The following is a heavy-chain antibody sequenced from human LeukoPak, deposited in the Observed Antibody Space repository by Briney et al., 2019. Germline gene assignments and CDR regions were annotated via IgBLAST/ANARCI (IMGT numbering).Heavy chain of an antibody. V-gene: IGHV1-46*01. Sequence: GASVKVSCKASGYTFTSYYMHWVRQAPGQGLEWMGIINPSGGSTSYAQKFQGRVTMTRDTSTSTVYMELSRLRSEDTAVYYCARGGLVVPAAADAFDIWGQGTMVTVSS. D-gene: IGHD2-2*01. CDR1: GYTFTSYY. CDR2: INPSGGST. J-gene: IGHJ3*02. CDR3: ARGGLVVPAAADAFDI.